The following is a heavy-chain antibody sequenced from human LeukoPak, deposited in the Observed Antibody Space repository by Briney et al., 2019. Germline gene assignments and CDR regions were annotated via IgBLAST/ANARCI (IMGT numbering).Heavy chain of an antibody. V-gene: IGHV1-2*02. CDR1: GYTFTGHY. Sequence: ASVKVSCKASGYTFTGHYIHWVRQAPGQGLEWMGWIIPNTGGTNYAQKFQGRVTMTRDTSISTAYMELSRLTSDDTAVYYCARGKNVGVALYNTKKNWFDPWGQGTLVTVSS. D-gene: IGHD2-2*01. CDR3: ARGKNVGVALYNTKKNWFDP. CDR2: IIPNTGGT. J-gene: IGHJ5*02.